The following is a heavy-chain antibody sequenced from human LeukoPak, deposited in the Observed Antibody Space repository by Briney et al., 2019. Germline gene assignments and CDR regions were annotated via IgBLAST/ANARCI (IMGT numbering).Heavy chain of an antibody. Sequence: PGGSLRLSRAASGFTFTKAWMSWVSHAPRKGREWSRRIKSKHDGGTTDYAAPVQGRFAMSRDDSQNTVYLQMNSLKTADTAVYYCTTDGGIGPSPIFDYWGQGTLLTVSS. CDR1: GFTFTKAW. J-gene: IGHJ4*02. CDR3: TTDGGIGPSPIFDY. CDR2: IKSKHDGGTT. D-gene: IGHD6-13*01. V-gene: IGHV3-15*01.